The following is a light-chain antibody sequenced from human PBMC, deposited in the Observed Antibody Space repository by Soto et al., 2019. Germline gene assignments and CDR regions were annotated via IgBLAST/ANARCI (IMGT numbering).Light chain of an antibody. V-gene: IGLV2-23*01. Sequence: QSALTQPASVSGFPGRSITISCPGTSSDVGSYNLVSWYQQHPGKAPKLMIYEGSKRPSGVSNRFSGSKSGNTASLTISGLQAEDEADYYCCSYAGSSTYVFGTGTKVTVL. CDR2: EGS. CDR3: CSYAGSSTYV. J-gene: IGLJ1*01. CDR1: SSDVGSYNL.